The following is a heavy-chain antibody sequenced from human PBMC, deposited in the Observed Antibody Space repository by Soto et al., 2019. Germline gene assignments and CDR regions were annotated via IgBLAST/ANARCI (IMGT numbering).Heavy chain of an antibody. J-gene: IGHJ4*02. CDR1: GFTFSSYA. CDR2: ISGSGGST. D-gene: IGHD3-10*01. CDR3: ARSSYYYGSGSYAYIDY. V-gene: IGHV3-23*01. Sequence: SLRLSCAASGFTFSSYAMSWVRQAPGKGLEWVSAISGSGGSTYYADSVKGRFTISRDNSKNTLYLQMNSLRAEDTAVYYCARSSYYYGSGSYAYIDYWGQGTLVTVSS.